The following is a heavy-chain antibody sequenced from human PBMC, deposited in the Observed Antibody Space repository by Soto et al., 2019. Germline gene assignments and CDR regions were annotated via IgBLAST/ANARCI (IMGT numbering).Heavy chain of an antibody. V-gene: IGHV3-64*01. CDR1: GFTFSSYD. D-gene: IGHD1-7*01. Sequence: EVQLAESGGGMVQPGGSLRLSCVASGFTFSSYDRHWVGQAPGKGLEYVSSISSNGGTTYYGNSVKGRFTISRDNSKNTLYLQMGSLRAEDMAVYYCVRRVSGNYDYWGQGTLVTVSS. CDR2: ISSNGGTT. J-gene: IGHJ4*02. CDR3: VRRVSGNYDY.